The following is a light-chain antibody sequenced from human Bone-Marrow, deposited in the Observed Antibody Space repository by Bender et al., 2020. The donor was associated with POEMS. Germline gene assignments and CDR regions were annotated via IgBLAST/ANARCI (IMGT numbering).Light chain of an antibody. Sequence: QSVLTQPPSASGTPGQRVTISCSGVSSNIGAHAVNWYQHLPGTAPKLLIYSSHRRPSEVPDRFSGSRSGTSASLAISGLQSGDEADYYCAGWDDSLNGWVFGGGTKLIVL. J-gene: IGLJ3*02. CDR1: SSNIGAHA. CDR2: SSH. V-gene: IGLV1-44*01. CDR3: AGWDDSLNGWV.